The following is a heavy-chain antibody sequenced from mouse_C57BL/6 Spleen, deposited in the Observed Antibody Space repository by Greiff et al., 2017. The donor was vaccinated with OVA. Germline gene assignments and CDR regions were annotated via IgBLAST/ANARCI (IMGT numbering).Heavy chain of an antibody. V-gene: IGHV1-52*01. Sequence: QVQLKQPGAELVRPGSSVKLSCKASGYTFTSYWMHWVKQRPIQGLEWIGNIDPSDSETHYNQKFKDKATLTVDKSSSTAYMQLSSLTSEDSAVYYCARRGYGYDGFAYWGQGTLVTVSA. CDR2: IDPSDSET. CDR3: ARRGYGYDGFAY. CDR1: GYTFTSYW. J-gene: IGHJ3*01. D-gene: IGHD2-2*01.